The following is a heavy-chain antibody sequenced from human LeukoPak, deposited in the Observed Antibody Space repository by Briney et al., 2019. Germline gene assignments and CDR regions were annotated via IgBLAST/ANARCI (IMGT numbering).Heavy chain of an antibody. V-gene: IGHV3-7*01. J-gene: IGHJ5*02. CDR1: GFTFSSYW. CDR2: IKQDGSEK. CDR3: ASHVLLWFGELKAAVSPNWFDP. Sequence: PGGSLRLSCAASGFTFSSYWMSWVRQAPGKGLEWVANIKQDGSEKYYVDSVKGRFTISRDNAKNSLYLQMNSLRAEDTAVYYCASHVLLWFGELKAAVSPNWFDPWGQGTLVTVSS. D-gene: IGHD3-10*01.